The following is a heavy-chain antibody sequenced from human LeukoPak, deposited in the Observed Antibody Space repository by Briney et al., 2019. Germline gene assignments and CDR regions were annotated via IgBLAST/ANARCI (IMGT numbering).Heavy chain of an antibody. V-gene: IGHV4-4*02. CDR1: GGSISSTNW. Sequence: PSETLSLTCAVSGGSISSTNWWSWVRQPPGNGLEWRGEIYRSGTTNYKPSLKSLVTISLDKSRNHFSLKLTSVPAADSAVYYCARRSPYSTGWSSYFDYWGQGALVTVSS. D-gene: IGHD6-19*01. CDR3: ARRSPYSTGWSSYFDY. J-gene: IGHJ4*02. CDR2: IYRSGTT.